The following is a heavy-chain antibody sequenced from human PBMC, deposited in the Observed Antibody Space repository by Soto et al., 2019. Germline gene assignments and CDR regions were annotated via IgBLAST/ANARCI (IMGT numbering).Heavy chain of an antibody. D-gene: IGHD6-13*01. V-gene: IGHV4-39*01. CDR2: IYYSGST. Sequence: QLQLQESGPGLVKPSETLSLTCTVSGGSISSSSYYWGWIRQPPGKGLEWIGSIYYSGSTYYNPSLKSRVTISVDTSKNQFSLKLSSVTAADTAVYYCARVLGTVNLYWYFDLWGRGTLVTVSS. CDR1: GGSISSSSYY. CDR3: ARVLGTVNLYWYFDL. J-gene: IGHJ2*01.